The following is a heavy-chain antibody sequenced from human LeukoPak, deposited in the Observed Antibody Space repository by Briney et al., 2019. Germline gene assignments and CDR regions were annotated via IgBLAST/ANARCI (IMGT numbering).Heavy chain of an antibody. CDR1: GFTFSSCS. J-gene: IGHJ1*01. D-gene: IGHD6-19*01. Sequence: GGSLRLSCAASGFTFSSCSMNWVRQAPGKGLEWVSSISSSSSYIYYADSVKGRFTISRDNAKNSLYLQMNSLRAEDTAVYYCARGYSSGWEYFQHWGQGTLVTVSS. CDR3: ARGYSSGWEYFQH. V-gene: IGHV3-21*01. CDR2: ISSSSSYI.